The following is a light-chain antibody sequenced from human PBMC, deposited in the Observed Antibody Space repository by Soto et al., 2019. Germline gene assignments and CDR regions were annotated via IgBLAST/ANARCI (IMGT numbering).Light chain of an antibody. CDR1: DSDIGNYNY. J-gene: IGLJ3*02. V-gene: IGLV2-14*01. CDR3: SSYTSYTTLWV. Sequence: QSALTQPASVSGSPGQSITISCTGTDSDIGNYNYVSWYQQHPGKAPKLMIYEVTNRPSGVSDRFSGSKSGNAASLTISGLQAEDEADYYCSSYTSYTTLWVFGGGTQLTVL. CDR2: EVT.